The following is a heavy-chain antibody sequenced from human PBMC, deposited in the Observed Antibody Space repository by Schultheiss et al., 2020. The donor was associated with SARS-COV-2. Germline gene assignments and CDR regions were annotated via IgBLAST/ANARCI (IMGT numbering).Heavy chain of an antibody. V-gene: IGHV6-1*01. D-gene: IGHD6-13*01. Sequence: SQTLSLTCDISGDFVSSNTAAWNWIRQSPSRGLEWLGRTYYRSEWYNDFAVSVKSRMTIYPDTSKNQFSLHLNSVTPDDTAVYYCARSLGSSWSNWYFDLWGRGTQVTVS. CDR1: GDFVSSNTAA. CDR3: ARSLGSSWSNWYFDL. J-gene: IGHJ2*01. CDR2: TYYRSEWYN.